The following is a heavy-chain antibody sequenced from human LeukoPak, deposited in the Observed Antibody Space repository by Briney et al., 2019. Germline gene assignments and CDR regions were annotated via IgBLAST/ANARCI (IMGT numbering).Heavy chain of an antibody. CDR3: ARAPTFSGWFDY. D-gene: IGHD6-19*01. CDR2: ISDEGAHT. V-gene: IGHV3-74*01. CDR1: GFTFSNHW. Sequence: GGSLRLSCAASGFTFSNHWMHWVRQAPGKGLVWVSRISDEGAHTFYADSVKGRFAMSRDNAKNSLYLQMNSLRVEDTAVYYCARAPTFSGWFDYWGQGTLVTVSS. J-gene: IGHJ4*02.